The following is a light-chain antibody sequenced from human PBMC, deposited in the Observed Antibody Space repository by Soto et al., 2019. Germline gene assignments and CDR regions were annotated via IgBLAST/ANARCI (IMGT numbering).Light chain of an antibody. CDR2: DVT. CDR1: SSDVGVSRS. V-gene: IGLV2-11*01. Sequence: QSALTQPRSVSGSPGQSVTISCTGTSSDVGVSRSVSWYQQHPGKAPKLIISDVTKRPSGVPYRFSGSKSGNTASLTISGLQAADEADSYCCSYEGRVFFGTGTKLTVL. CDR3: CSYEGRVF. J-gene: IGLJ1*01.